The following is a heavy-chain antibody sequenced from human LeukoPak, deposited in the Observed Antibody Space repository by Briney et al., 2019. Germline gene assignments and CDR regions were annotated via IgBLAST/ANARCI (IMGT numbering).Heavy chain of an antibody. D-gene: IGHD4-17*01. Sequence: GGSLRLSCAASGSTFSTYAMSWVRQAPGKGLEWVSTISGSGATTYYADSVKGRFTISRDNSKNTLYLQMNSLRAEDTAIYYCSKGERYGDYALGYWGQGTLVTVSS. V-gene: IGHV3-23*01. CDR2: ISGSGATT. CDR3: SKGERYGDYALGY. J-gene: IGHJ4*02. CDR1: GSTFSTYA.